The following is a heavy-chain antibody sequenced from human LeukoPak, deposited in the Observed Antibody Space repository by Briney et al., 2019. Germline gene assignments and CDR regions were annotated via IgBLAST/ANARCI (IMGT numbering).Heavy chain of an antibody. Sequence: SETLSLTCTVSGGSISSSSYYWGWIRQPPGKGLEWIGSIYYSGSTYYNPSLKSRVTISVDTSKNQFSLKLSSVTAADTAVNYCAREAAMVRYSTNWFDPWGQGTLVTVSS. CDR1: GGSISSSSYY. CDR3: AREAAMVRYSTNWFDP. D-gene: IGHD5-18*01. V-gene: IGHV4-39*07. J-gene: IGHJ5*02. CDR2: IYYSGST.